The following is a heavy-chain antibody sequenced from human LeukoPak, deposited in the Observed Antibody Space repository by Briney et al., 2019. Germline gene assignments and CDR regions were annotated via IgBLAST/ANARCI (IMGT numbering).Heavy chain of an antibody. CDR2: ISWNSGSI. CDR1: GFTFDDYA. J-gene: IGHJ1*01. CDR3: AKGPRPLLAAAGPGYFQH. D-gene: IGHD6-13*01. Sequence: AGRSLRLSCAASGFTFDDYAMHWVRQAPGKGLEWVSGISWNSGSIGYADSVKGRFTISRDNAKNSLYLQMNSLRAEDTALYYCAKGPRPLLAAAGPGYFQHWGQGTLVTVSS. V-gene: IGHV3-9*01.